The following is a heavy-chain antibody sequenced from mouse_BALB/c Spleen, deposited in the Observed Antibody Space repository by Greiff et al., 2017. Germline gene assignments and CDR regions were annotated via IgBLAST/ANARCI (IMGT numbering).Heavy chain of an antibody. CDR3: RTYGPNWYFDV. D-gene: IGHD1-1*02. J-gene: IGHJ1*01. CDR2: IYPGNSDT. V-gene: IGHV1-5*01. CDR1: GYSFTSYW. Sequence: VQLQQSGTVLARPGASVKMSCKASGYSFTSYWMHWVKQRPGQGLEWIGAIYPGNSDTSYNQKFKGKAKLTAVTSASTAYMELSSLTNEDSAVYYCRTYGPNWYFDVWGAGTTVTVSS.